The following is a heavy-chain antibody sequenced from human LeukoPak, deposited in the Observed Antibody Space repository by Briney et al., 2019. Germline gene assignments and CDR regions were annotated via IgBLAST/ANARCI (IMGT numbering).Heavy chain of an antibody. CDR1: GYTFTSYG. V-gene: IGHV1-18*04. D-gene: IGHD3-16*01. J-gene: IGHJ4*02. CDR3: ARAHYDYVWGSYVDY. CDR2: ISAYNGNT. Sequence: ASVKVSCKASGYTFTSYGISWVRQAPGQGLEWMGWISAYNGNTNYAQKLQGRVTMTTDTSTSTAYMELRSLRSDDTAVYYCARAHYDYVWGSYVDYWGQGTLVTVSS.